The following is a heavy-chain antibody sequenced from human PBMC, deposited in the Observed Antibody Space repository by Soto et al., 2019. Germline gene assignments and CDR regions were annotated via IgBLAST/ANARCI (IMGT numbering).Heavy chain of an antibody. CDR1: GFTFSDYW. D-gene: IGHD3-9*01. V-gene: IGHV3-74*01. Sequence: GGSLRLSCAGSGFTFSDYWMHWVRQGPGKGLVWVSRINSDGSSTSYADSVKGRFTISRDNAKNTLYLQMNSLRAEDTAVYYCAKLRYFDWSSYNWFEYWGQGTPVTVSS. CDR3: AKLRYFDWSSYNWFEY. CDR2: INSDGSST. J-gene: IGHJ5*01.